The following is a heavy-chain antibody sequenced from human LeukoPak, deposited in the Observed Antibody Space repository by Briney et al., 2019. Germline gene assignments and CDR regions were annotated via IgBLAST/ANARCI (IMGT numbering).Heavy chain of an antibody. J-gene: IGHJ3*02. CDR1: GFTFSNSW. CDR3: ARFLELLDAFDI. Sequence: PGGSLRLSCAASGFTFSNSWMSWVRQAPGKGLEWIGYIYYSGSTNYNPSLKSRVTISVDTSKKQLSLKLRSVTAADTAVYYCARFLELLDAFDIWGQGTMVTVSS. D-gene: IGHD3-3*01. V-gene: IGHV4-59*01. CDR2: IYYSGST.